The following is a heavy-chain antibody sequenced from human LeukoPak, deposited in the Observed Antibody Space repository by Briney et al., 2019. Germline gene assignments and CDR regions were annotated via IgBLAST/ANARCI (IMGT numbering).Heavy chain of an antibody. CDR3: ARVVCSGGSCYSGYFDY. J-gene: IGHJ4*02. CDR2: INHSGST. CDR1: GGSFSGYY. D-gene: IGHD2-15*01. Sequence: SETLSLTCAVYGGSFSGYYWSWIRQPPGKGLEWIGKINHSGSTNYNPSLKSRVTISVDTSKNQFSLKLSSVTAADTAVYYCARVVCSGGSCYSGYFDYWGQGTLVTYSS. V-gene: IGHV4-34*01.